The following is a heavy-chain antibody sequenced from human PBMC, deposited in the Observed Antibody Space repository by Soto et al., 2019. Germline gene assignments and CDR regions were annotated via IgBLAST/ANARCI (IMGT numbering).Heavy chain of an antibody. J-gene: IGHJ1*01. CDR2: FDPEDGET. CDR3: ATDQKWELPTKVLQH. V-gene: IGHV1-24*01. D-gene: IGHD1-26*01. Sequence: GASVKVSCKVSGYTLTELSMHWVRQAPGKGLEWMGGFDPEDGETIYAQKFQGRVTMTEDTSTDTAYMELSSLRSEDTAVYYCATDQKWELPTKVLQHWGQGTLVTVSS. CDR1: GYTLTELS.